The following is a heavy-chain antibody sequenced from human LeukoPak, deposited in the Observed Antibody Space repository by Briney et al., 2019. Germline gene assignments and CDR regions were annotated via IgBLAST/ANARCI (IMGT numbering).Heavy chain of an antibody. CDR3: ARDERLLSFLK. Sequence: GGSLRLSCAASGFTFSSYWMHWVRQAPGEGLEGVSGITGSGGSTYYADSVKGRFTISRENSKNTLYLQMNSLRAEDTAIYYCARDERLLSFLKWGQGTLVTVSS. CDR1: GFTFSSYW. CDR2: ITGSGGST. D-gene: IGHD3-3*01. V-gene: IGHV3-23*01. J-gene: IGHJ4*02.